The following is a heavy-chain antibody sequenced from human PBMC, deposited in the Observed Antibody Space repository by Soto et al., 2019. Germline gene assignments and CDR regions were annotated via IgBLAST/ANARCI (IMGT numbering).Heavy chain of an antibody. V-gene: IGHV4-4*07. CDR1: GDSVTNYF. CDR2: IFIRGSS. CDR3: ARQARYSDFDY. J-gene: IGHJ4*02. Sequence: PSETLSLTCTVSGDSVTNYFWAWIRQPAGKGLEWIGRIFIRGSSNYNPSLKSRVIMSVDTSKNQLSLILRSVTAADTAVYYCARQARYSDFDYWGQGTLVTVSS. D-gene: IGHD6-13*01.